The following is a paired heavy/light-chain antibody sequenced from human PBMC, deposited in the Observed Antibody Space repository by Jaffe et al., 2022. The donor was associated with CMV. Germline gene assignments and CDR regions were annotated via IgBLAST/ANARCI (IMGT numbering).Light chain of an antibody. CDR3: MQALQTST. Sequence: DIVMTQSPLSLPVTPGEPASISCRSSQSLLHSNGYNYLDWYLQKPGQSPQLLIYLGSNRASGVPDRFSGSGSGTDFTLKISRVEAEDVGVYYCMQALQTSTFGGGTKVEIK. V-gene: IGKV2-28*01. J-gene: IGKJ4*01. CDR1: QSLLHSNGYNY. CDR2: LGS.
Heavy chain of an antibody. J-gene: IGHJ6*03. CDR1: GGTFSSYA. D-gene: IGHD2-2*01. Sequence: QVQLVQSGAEVKKPGSSVKVSCKASGGTFSSYAISWVRQAPGQGLEWMGRIIPILGIANYAQKFQGRVTITADKSTSTAYMELSSLRSEDTAVYYCARPSTHDCSSTSCYPYYYMDVWGKGTTVTVSS. CDR2: IIPILGIA. CDR3: ARPSTHDCSSTSCYPYYYMDV. V-gene: IGHV1-69*09.